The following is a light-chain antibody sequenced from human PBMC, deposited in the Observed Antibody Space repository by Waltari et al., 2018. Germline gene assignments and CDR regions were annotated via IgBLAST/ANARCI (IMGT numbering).Light chain of an antibody. CDR1: QSVSSN. Sequence: EIAMAQSPATLSVSPGERATLSCRASQSVSSNLAWYQQNPGQAPRLLIYGASTRATGIPARFSGSGSGTEFTLTISSLQSEDFAVYYCQQYDNWPRTFGQGTKVEIK. J-gene: IGKJ1*01. CDR3: QQYDNWPRT. V-gene: IGKV3-15*01. CDR2: GAS.